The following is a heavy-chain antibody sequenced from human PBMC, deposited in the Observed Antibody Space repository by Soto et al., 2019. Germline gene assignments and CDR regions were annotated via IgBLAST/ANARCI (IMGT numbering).Heavy chain of an antibody. CDR2: IYSGGYT. CDR1: GFTVSNNY. J-gene: IGHJ4*02. Sequence: EVQLVESGGGLIQPGGSLRLSCAVSGFTVSNNYMSWVRQAPGKGLEGVSVIYSGGYTAYGDSVKGRFTISRDNSKNKLNLQINSRGAHAPPGFVWAPRGGGGGYWGQGTLVTVSS. D-gene: IGHD2-8*01. CDR3: APRGGGGGY. V-gene: IGHV3-53*01.